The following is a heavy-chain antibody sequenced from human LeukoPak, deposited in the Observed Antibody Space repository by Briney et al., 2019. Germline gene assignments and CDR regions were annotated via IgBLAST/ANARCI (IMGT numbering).Heavy chain of an antibody. D-gene: IGHD5-12*01. CDR2: INGSGGRT. Sequence: GGSLRLSCAASGFTFRDYYMTWLRQAPGKGLEWVSTINGSGGRTHYAVSVKGRFTISRDNSKNTLSLQMNSLRADDTAVYYCAKDEIGFSDYDYTLFDHWGQGALVTVSS. V-gene: IGHV3-23*01. CDR1: GFTFRDYY. CDR3: AKDEIGFSDYDYTLFDH. J-gene: IGHJ4*02.